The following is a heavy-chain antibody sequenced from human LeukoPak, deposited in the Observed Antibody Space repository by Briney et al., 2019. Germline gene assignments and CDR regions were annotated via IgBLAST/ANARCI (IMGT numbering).Heavy chain of an antibody. J-gene: IGHJ3*02. Sequence: SGKVSCKASGGTFSSYTISWVRQAPGQGLEWMGRIIPILGIANYAQKFQGRVTITADKSTSTAYMELSSLRSEDTAVYYCARVSGGHDDAFDIWGQGTMVTVSS. D-gene: IGHD5-12*01. CDR2: IIPILGIA. CDR3: ARVSGGHDDAFDI. V-gene: IGHV1-69*02. CDR1: GGTFSSYT.